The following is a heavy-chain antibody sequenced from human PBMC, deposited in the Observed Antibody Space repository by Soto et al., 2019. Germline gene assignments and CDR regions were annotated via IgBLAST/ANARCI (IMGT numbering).Heavy chain of an antibody. V-gene: IGHV3-7*04. D-gene: IGHD3-22*01. Sequence: GGSLRLSCAASGFTFSSYWMSWVRQAPGKGLEWVANIKPDGSEKWYVDSVKGRFTISRDNAKNSLYLQMNSLRAEDTAVYYCARGDYYDTTGPFSDAFDIWGQGTMVTIS. CDR3: ARGDYYDTTGPFSDAFDI. CDR2: IKPDGSEK. J-gene: IGHJ3*02. CDR1: GFTFSSYW.